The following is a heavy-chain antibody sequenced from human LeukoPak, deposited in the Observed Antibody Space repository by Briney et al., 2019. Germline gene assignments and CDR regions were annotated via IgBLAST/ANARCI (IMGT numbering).Heavy chain of an antibody. Sequence: SETLSLTCTVSGGSISSSSYYWGWIRQPPGKGLEWIGSIYYSGSTYYNPSLKSRVTISVDTSKNQFSLKLSSVTAADTAVYYCASYIVVAPAALVYYMDVWGKGTTVTVSS. CDR1: GGSISSSSYY. D-gene: IGHD2-2*01. CDR3: ASYIVVAPAALVYYMDV. J-gene: IGHJ6*03. CDR2: IYYSGST. V-gene: IGHV4-39*01.